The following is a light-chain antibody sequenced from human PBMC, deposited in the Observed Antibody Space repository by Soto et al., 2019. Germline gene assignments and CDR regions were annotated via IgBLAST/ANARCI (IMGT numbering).Light chain of an antibody. V-gene: IGLV2-11*01. CDR1: SSDVGGHNY. CDR2: SVT. CDR3: CSYAGSYTYV. Sequence: QSALTQPRSVSGSPGQSVTISCTGTSSDVGGHNYVSWYQQYPGKAPKLLLSSVTKRPSGVPDRFSGSKSGNTASLTISGLQAXDEADYYCCSYAGSYTYVFGTGTKLTVL. J-gene: IGLJ1*01.